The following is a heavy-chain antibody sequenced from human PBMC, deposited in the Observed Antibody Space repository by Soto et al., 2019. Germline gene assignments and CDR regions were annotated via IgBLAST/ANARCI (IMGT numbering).Heavy chain of an antibody. CDR1: GFTFSLYG. V-gene: IGHV3-33*01. Sequence: GGSLRLSCAASGFTFSLYGMHWVRQAQGKGLEWVAVIWNDGSEKNYADSVKGRFTLSGDSSKNTLYLEMNSLRVEDTAVYYCARVGHNGYDLDFDYWGQGTLVTVSS. CDR3: ARVGHNGYDLDFDY. CDR2: IWNDGSEK. J-gene: IGHJ4*02. D-gene: IGHD5-12*01.